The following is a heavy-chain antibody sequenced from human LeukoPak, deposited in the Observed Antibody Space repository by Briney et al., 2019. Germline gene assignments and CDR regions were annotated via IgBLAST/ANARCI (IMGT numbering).Heavy chain of an antibody. CDR2: INTDGSNT. D-gene: IGHD1-26*01. CDR1: GFTFSSYW. CDR3: ARDSGSYPGKDF. V-gene: IGHV3-74*01. Sequence: PGGSLRLSCAASGFTFSSYWMHWVRQVPGKGLVWVSRINTDGSNTRYADSVKGRFTISRDNAKNTLYLQMNSLRAEDTAVYYCARDSGSYPGKDFWGQGTLVTVSS. J-gene: IGHJ4*02.